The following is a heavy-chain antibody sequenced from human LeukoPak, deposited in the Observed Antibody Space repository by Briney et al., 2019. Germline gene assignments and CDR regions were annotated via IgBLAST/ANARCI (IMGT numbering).Heavy chain of an antibody. CDR3: ATRPTYYDFWSGYALSSYNQDAFDI. CDR1: GYTFSDYY. D-gene: IGHD3-3*01. Sequence: GASVKVSCKASGYTFSDYYLHWVRQAPGQGLEWMGWINPNSGGTNYAQKFQGRVTMTRDTSISTAYMELSRLRSDDTAVYYCATRPTYYDFWSGYALSSYNQDAFDIWGQGTMVTVSS. V-gene: IGHV1-2*02. CDR2: INPNSGGT. J-gene: IGHJ3*02.